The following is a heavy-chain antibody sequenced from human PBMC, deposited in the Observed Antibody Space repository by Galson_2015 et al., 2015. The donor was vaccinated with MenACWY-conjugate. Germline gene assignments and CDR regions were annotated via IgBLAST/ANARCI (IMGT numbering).Heavy chain of an antibody. CDR2: ISGSGGST. CDR3: AKGAAARGVIVDC. V-gene: IGHV3-23*01. CDR1: GFTFSSYA. Sequence: SLRLSCAASGFTFSSYAMSWVRQAPGKGLEWVSAISGSGGSTYYAYSVKGRFTISRDNSKNTLYLQMNSRRAEDTAVYYCAKGAAARGVIVDCSGQVPLCTVSS. D-gene: IGHD3-16*02. J-gene: IGHJ4*02.